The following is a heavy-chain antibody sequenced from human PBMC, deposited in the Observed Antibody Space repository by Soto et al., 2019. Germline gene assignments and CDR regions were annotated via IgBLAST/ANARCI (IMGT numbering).Heavy chain of an antibody. J-gene: IGHJ4*02. D-gene: IGHD1-7*01. CDR3: AREGGNYYFDY. V-gene: IGHV4-61*01. CDR1: GGSVSSGSYY. CDR2: IYYSGST. Sequence: SETLSLTCTVSGGSVSSGSYYWSWIRQPPGKGLEWIGYIYYSGSTNYNPSLKSRVTISVDTSKNQFSLKLSSVTAADTAVYYCAREGGNYYFDYWGQGTLLTVSS.